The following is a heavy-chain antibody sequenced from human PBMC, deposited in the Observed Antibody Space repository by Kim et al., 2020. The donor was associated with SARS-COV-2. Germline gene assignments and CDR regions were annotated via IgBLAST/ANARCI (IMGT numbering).Heavy chain of an antibody. J-gene: IGHJ4*01. CDR2: ISYDGSNK. CDR3: AKDTTVVVVPAAILDY. V-gene: IGHV3-30*18. D-gene: IGHD2-2*01. Sequence: GGSLRLSCAASGFTFSSYGMHWVRQAPGKGLEWVAVISYDGSNKYYADSVKGRFTISRDNSKNTLNLQMNSLRAEDTAVYYCAKDTTVVVVPAAILDYWG. CDR1: GFTFSSYG.